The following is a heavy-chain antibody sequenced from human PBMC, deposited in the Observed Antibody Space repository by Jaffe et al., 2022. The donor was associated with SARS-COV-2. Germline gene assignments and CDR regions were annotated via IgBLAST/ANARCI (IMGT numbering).Heavy chain of an antibody. V-gene: IGHV1-2*02. CDR3: AISIAARAVDYYYYGMDV. Sequence: QVQLVQSGAEVKKPGASVKVSCKASGYTFTGYYMHWVRQAPGQGLEWMGWINPNSGGTNYAQKFQGRVTMTRDTSISTAYMELSRLRSDDTAVYYCAISIAARAVDYYYYGMDVWGQGTTVTVSS. CDR1: GYTFTGYY. D-gene: IGHD6-6*01. J-gene: IGHJ6*02. CDR2: INPNSGGT.